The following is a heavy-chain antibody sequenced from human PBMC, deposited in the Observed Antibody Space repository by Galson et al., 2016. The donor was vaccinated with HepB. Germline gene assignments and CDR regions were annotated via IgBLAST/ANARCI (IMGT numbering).Heavy chain of an antibody. CDR2: IKQDGSIK. CDR3: VRPLGGGWGPLSY. CDR1: GFTFNNYW. D-gene: IGHD6-19*01. V-gene: IGHV3-7*01. Sequence: SLRLSCATSGFTFNNYWMNWVRPAPGKGLEWVANIKQDGSIKYYVDSVRGRFTISRDNAKNSLFLQMNTLSAEDTAAYYCVRPLGGGWGPLSYWGQGILVTVSS. J-gene: IGHJ4*02.